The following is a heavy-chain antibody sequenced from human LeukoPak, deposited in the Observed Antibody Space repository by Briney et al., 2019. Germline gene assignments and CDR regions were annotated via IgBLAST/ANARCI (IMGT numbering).Heavy chain of an antibody. D-gene: IGHD3-22*01. J-gene: IGHJ3*02. V-gene: IGHV3-53*01. CDR2: IYSGGST. CDR1: GFTVSSNY. Sequence: GGSLRLSCAASGFTVSSNYMSWVRQAPGKGLEGGSVIYSGGSTYYADSVKGRFTISRDNSKNTLYLQMNSLRAEDTAVYYCARDGTFDDSSGLGAFDIWGQGTMVTVSS. CDR3: ARDGTFDDSSGLGAFDI.